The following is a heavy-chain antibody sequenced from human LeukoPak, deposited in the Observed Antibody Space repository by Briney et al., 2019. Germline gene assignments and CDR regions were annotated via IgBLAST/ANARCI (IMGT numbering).Heavy chain of an antibody. D-gene: IGHD3-22*01. J-gene: IGHJ4*02. Sequence: ASVKVSCKVSGHTVTEFSIHWVRQAPGKGLEWMGGFDPDDAETVFARKFQGRVTMTRDTSISTAYMELSRLRSDDTAVYYCAREYYFDNSGYYGVGDYWGQGTLVTVSS. CDR1: GHTVTEFS. V-gene: IGHV1-24*01. CDR3: AREYYFDNSGYYGVGDY. CDR2: FDPDDAET.